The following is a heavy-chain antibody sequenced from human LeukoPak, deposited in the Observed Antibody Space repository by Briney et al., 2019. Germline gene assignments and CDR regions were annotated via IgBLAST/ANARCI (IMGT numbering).Heavy chain of an antibody. CDR2: ISYDGSNK. D-gene: IGHD6-13*01. CDR1: GFTFSSYA. Sequence: GGSLRLSCAASGFTFSSYAMHWVRQAPGKGLEWVAVISYDGSNKYYADSVQGRFTISRDNSKNTLYLQMNSLRAEDTAVYYCARDDSSSWFSFGYWGQGTLVTVSS. V-gene: IGHV3-30*04. J-gene: IGHJ4*02. CDR3: ARDDSSSWFSFGY.